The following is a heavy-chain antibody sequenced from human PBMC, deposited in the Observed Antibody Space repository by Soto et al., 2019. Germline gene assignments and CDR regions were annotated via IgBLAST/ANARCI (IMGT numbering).Heavy chain of an antibody. V-gene: IGHV3-74*01. Sequence: GGSLRLSCAASEFVFGNYWMHWVRQAPGKGLEWVSRMNSDGSTTNYADSVKGRFTVSRDNARNTLHLQMNSLRAEDTAVYYCATAEVDYWGPGTLVTVSS. CDR2: MNSDGSTT. CDR1: EFVFGNYW. J-gene: IGHJ4*02. CDR3: ATAEVDY.